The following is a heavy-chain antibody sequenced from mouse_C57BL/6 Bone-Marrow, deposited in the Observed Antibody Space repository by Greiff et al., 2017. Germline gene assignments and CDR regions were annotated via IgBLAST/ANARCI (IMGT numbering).Heavy chain of an antibody. CDR1: GFTFSDAW. V-gene: IGHV6-6*01. Sequence: EVMLVESGGGLGQPGGSMKLSCAASGFTFSDAWMDWVRQSPEKGLEWVAEIRNKANNHATYYAESVKGRFTISRDDSKSSVYLQMNSLRAEDTGIYYCTRGGSSYCYAMGYWGQGTSVTVSS. D-gene: IGHD1-1*01. CDR2: IRNKANNHAT. J-gene: IGHJ4*01. CDR3: TRGGSSYCYAMGY.